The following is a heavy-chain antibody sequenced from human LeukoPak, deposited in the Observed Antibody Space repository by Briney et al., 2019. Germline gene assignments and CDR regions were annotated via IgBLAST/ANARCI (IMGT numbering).Heavy chain of an antibody. D-gene: IGHD2-2*01. V-gene: IGHV1-2*02. CDR3: ASEGIVVVPAAIDY. Sequence: ASVKVSCKASGYTFTGYYMHWVRQAPGQGLEWMGWINPNSGGTSYAQKFQGRVTMTRDTSISTAYMELSRLRSDDTAVYYCASEGIVVVPAAIDYWGQGTLVTVSS. CDR2: INPNSGGT. J-gene: IGHJ4*02. CDR1: GYTFTGYY.